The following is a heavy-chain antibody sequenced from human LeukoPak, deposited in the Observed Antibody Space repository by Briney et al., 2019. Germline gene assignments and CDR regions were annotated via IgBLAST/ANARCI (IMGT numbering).Heavy chain of an antibody. V-gene: IGHV3-30*02. Sequence: TGGSLRLSCAASGFTFSSYGMHWVRQAPGKGLEWVAFIRYDGSNKYYADSLKGRFTISSDNSKNPLYLQMNSLRAEDTAVYYCATPGRAFDIWGQGTMVTVSS. CDR2: IRYDGSNK. CDR1: GFTFSSYG. J-gene: IGHJ3*02. CDR3: ATPGRAFDI.